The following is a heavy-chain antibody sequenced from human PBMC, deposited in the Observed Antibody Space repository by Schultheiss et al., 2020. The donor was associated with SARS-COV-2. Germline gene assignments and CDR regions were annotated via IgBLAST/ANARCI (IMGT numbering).Heavy chain of an antibody. CDR1: GGSISSSSYY. J-gene: IGHJ5*02. CDR3: ARGANLGWFDP. CDR2: IYYSGST. Sequence: SETLSLTCTVSGGSISSSSYYWGWIRQPPGKGLEWIGSIYYSGSTYYNPSLKSRVTISVDTSKNQFSLKLSSVTAADTAVYYCARGANLGWFDPWGQGTLVTVSS. V-gene: IGHV4-39*07.